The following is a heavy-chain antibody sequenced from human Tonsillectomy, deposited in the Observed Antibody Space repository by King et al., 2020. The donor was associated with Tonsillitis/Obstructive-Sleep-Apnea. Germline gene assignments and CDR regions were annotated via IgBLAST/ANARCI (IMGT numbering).Heavy chain of an antibody. V-gene: IGHV3-7*01. J-gene: IGHJ4*02. Sequence: VQLVESGGGLVQPGGSLRLSCAASGFTFRSYWMSWVRQAPGKGLEWVANIKQDGSEKFYVDSVKGRFTISRDNAKNSLFLQMNSLRADDTAVYYCAREAVAGNTSTFDFGGQGTLVPVSS. D-gene: IGHD6-19*01. CDR1: GFTFRSYW. CDR2: IKQDGSEK. CDR3: AREAVAGNTSTFDF.